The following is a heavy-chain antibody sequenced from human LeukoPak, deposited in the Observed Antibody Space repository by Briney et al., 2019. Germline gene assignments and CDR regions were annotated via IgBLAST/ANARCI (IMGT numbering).Heavy chain of an antibody. CDR1: GFTHRSYA. V-gene: IGHV3-21*01. CDR2: LSRSSSYI. Sequence: GGSLRLFCAACGFTHRSYAMNWVRQAPGKMLEWVLSLSRSSSYIKYADSVKGRFSISRDNAKNSLYLQMNSLRAEDTARYYCARDLDYGSNSGVVGYWGQGTLVTVSS. J-gene: IGHJ4*02. CDR3: ARDLDYGSNSGVVGY. D-gene: IGHD4-23*01.